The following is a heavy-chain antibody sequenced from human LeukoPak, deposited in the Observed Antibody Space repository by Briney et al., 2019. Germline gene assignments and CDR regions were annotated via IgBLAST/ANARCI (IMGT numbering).Heavy chain of an antibody. J-gene: IGHJ4*02. CDR3: ARGNGQFDY. Sequence: PSETLSLTCAVYGGSFSGYYWSWIRQPPGKGLEWIGEINHSGSTNYNPSLKSRVTISVDTSKNQFSLKLSSVTAADMAVYYCARGNGQFDYWGQGTLVTVSS. CDR2: INHSGST. CDR1: GGSFSGYY. V-gene: IGHV4-34*01.